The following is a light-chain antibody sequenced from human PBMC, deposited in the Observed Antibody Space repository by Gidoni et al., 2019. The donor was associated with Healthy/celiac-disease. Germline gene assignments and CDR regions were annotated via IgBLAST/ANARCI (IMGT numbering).Light chain of an antibody. CDR2: AAS. J-gene: IGKJ2*01. V-gene: IGKV1-39*01. CDR1: QSIRSY. CDR3: QQSYSTPQYT. Sequence: DIQMTKSPSSLSASVGDRVTITCRASQSIRSYLNWYQQKPGKAPKLLIYAASSLQSGVPSRFSGSGSGTDFTLTISSLQPEDFATYYCQQSYSTPQYTCXXXTKLEIK.